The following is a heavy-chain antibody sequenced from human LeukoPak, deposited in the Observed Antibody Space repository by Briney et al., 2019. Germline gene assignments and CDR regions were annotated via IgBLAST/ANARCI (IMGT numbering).Heavy chain of an antibody. CDR1: SGSLSGYS. D-gene: IGHD4-17*01. J-gene: IGHJ4*02. CDR2: IHHSGCT. CDR3: TRQSGTVTPIDY. Sequence: SETLSLTCAVSSGSLSGYSWGWIRQAPGKGLDWIGEIHHSGCTTYNSSLKNRVTISLDKPKSQFSLILTSVTAADTAVYYCTRQSGTVTPIDYWGQGILVTVSS. V-gene: IGHV4-34*01.